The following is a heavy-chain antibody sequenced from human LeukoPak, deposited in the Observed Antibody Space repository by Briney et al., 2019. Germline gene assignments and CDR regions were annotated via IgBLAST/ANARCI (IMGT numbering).Heavy chain of an antibody. J-gene: IGHJ5*02. V-gene: IGHV3-21*01. CDR2: ISSSSSYI. Sequence: GGSLRLSCAASGFTFSSYSMNWVRQAPGKGLEWVSSISSSSSYIYYADSVKGRFTISRDNAKNSLYLQMNSLRAEDTAVYYCARDSGTTGEVKFDPWGQGTLVTVSS. D-gene: IGHD3-10*01. CDR1: GFTFSSYS. CDR3: ARDSGTTGEVKFDP.